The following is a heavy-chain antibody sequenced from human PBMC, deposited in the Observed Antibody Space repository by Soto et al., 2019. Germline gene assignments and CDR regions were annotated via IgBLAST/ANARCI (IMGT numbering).Heavy chain of an antibody. D-gene: IGHD6-13*01. CDR1: GFIFSNYG. V-gene: IGHV3-33*01. J-gene: IGHJ4*02. Sequence: PGGSLILSCAASGFIFSNYGMHWVRQAPGKGLEWVAVIWYDGSNKYYADSVKDRFTISRDNSKNTVYLQMNSLRTEDTAVYYCARWGIGGNGGSDYGGQGTLVTVPS. CDR3: ARWGIGGNGGSDY. CDR2: IWYDGSNK.